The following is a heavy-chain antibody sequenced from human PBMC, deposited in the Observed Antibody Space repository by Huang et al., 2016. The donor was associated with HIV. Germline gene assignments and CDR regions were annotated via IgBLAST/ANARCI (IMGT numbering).Heavy chain of an antibody. V-gene: IGHV4-61*09. D-gene: IGHD3-10*01. Sequence: QVQLLESGPGLVKPSQTLSLTCTVSGGSITTGDYYWSWIRQSAGKGLEWMGTSSTIWSTTYNPSLQSRVTMSVDTSKNQFSLKLDSVTAADTAVYYCARDGFEYLQTYWYFHVWGRGTLVTVSS. CDR3: ARDGFEYLQTYWYFHV. J-gene: IGHJ2*01. CDR1: GGSITTGDYY. CDR2: SSTIWST.